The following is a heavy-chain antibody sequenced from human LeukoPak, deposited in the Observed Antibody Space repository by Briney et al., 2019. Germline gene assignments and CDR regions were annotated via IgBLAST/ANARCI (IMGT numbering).Heavy chain of an antibody. D-gene: IGHD1-26*01. J-gene: IGHJ4*02. V-gene: IGHV3-64*01. CDR3: ARGYCEVWELPCGFDY. CDR1: GFTFSMYA. CDR2: ISINGGST. Sequence: GGSLRLSCAASGFTFSMYAMHWVRQAPGKGLEYVSAISINGGSTYYANSVKGRFSISRDNSNNKLYLQMGSLQMNSIRVYDRARGYCEVWELPCGFDYWGQGTLVTVSS.